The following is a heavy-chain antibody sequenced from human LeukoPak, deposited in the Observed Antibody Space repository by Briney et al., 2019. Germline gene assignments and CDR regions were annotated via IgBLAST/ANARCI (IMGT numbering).Heavy chain of an antibody. Sequence: SETLSLTCTVSGGSINSSSYYWGWIRQPPGKGLEWIGSIYHSGNTYYNPSLESRVTISVDTSKNQLSLKLKSVTAADTAVYYCARPYKNWGFVYWGQGILVTVSS. CDR1: GGSINSSSYY. V-gene: IGHV4-39*01. CDR3: ARPYKNWGFVY. J-gene: IGHJ4*02. D-gene: IGHD7-27*01. CDR2: IYHSGNT.